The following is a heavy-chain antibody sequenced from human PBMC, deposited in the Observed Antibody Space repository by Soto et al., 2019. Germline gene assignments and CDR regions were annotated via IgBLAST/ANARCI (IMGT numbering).Heavy chain of an antibody. J-gene: IGHJ4*02. Sequence: SETLSLTCTVSGGSISSYYWSWIRQPPGKGLEWIGYIYYSGSTNYNPSLKSRVTISVDTSKNQFSLKLSSVTAADTAVYYCARSADHFDYWGQGTLVTVS. CDR3: ARSADHFDY. CDR2: IYYSGST. CDR1: GGSISSYY. V-gene: IGHV4-59*08.